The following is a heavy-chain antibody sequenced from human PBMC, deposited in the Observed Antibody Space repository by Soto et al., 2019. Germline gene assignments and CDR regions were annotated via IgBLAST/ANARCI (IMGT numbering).Heavy chain of an antibody. CDR1: GYTLTELS. J-gene: IGHJ4*02. Sequence: ASVKVSCKVSGYTLTELSMHWVRQAPGKGLEWMGGFDPEDGETIYAQKFQGRVTMTEDTSTDTAYMELSSLRSEDTAVYYCARTPHYYDSSGYYLFFDYWGQGTLVTVSS. CDR3: ARTPHYYDSSGYYLFFDY. V-gene: IGHV1-24*01. D-gene: IGHD3-22*01. CDR2: FDPEDGET.